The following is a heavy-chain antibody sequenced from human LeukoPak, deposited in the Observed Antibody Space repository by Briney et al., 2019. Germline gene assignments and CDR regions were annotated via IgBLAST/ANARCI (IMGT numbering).Heavy chain of an antibody. CDR2: IKEDGSDK. D-gene: IGHD5-18*01. J-gene: IGHJ4*02. CDR3: ATYRQIQVPFEF. Sequence: GGSLRLSCAASGFTFSNYWMSWVRQAPGKGLEWVANIKEDGSDKHYVDSLKGRFTISRDNAQNSLYVQLNSLRAEDTATYYCATYRQIQVPFEFWGQGTLVTVSS. CDR1: GFTFSNYW. V-gene: IGHV3-7*03.